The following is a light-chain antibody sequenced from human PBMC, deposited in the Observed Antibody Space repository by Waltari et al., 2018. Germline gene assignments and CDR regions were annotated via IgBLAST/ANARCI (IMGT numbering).Light chain of an antibody. Sequence: DIQLTQSPSFMSASVGDRVTITCRASHYINNDLAWYQQKPGKVPKLLIYTASFLQSGVPSRFSGSGSGTEFTLSISSLQSEDFATYLCQQSKTYPLTFGGGTKVEIK. CDR1: HYINND. CDR2: TAS. V-gene: IGKV1-9*01. CDR3: QQSKTYPLT. J-gene: IGKJ4*01.